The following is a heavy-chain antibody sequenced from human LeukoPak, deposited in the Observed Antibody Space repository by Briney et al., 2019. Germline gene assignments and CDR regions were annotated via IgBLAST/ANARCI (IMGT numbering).Heavy chain of an antibody. CDR2: ITYYGRT. CDR3: ARHNGGIFPRNYYYGLDV. J-gene: IGHJ6*02. D-gene: IGHD4-23*01. V-gene: IGHV4-59*08. CDR1: GGSISSYF. Sequence: PSETLPLTCTVSGGSISSYFWTWIRQPPGKRLEWMGYITYYGRTNYNPSLKSRVTISVDTSKNQFSLKVSSVTAADTAVYYCARHNGGIFPRNYYYGLDVWGQGTTVTVSS.